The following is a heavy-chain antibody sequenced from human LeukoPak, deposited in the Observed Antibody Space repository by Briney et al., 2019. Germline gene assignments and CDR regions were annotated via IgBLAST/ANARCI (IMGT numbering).Heavy chain of an antibody. J-gene: IGHJ6*02. CDR2: ISSSSSTI. V-gene: IGHV3-48*03. CDR3: ARGIVGGAYYYYGMDV. Sequence: GGSLRLSCAASGFTFSSYEMNWVRQAPGKGLEWLSNISSSSSTIYYADSVKGRFTISRDSAKNSLYLQMNSLRAEDTALYYCARGIVGGAYYYYGMDVWGQGTTVTVSS. CDR1: GFTFSSYE. D-gene: IGHD3-16*01.